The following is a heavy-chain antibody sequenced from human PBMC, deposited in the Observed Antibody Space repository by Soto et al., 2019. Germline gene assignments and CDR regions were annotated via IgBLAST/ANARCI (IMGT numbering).Heavy chain of an antibody. CDR2: INHSGST. CDR3: ARGFHHIRDVPKKRRVATTNYYYYGMDV. V-gene: IGHV4-34*01. J-gene: IGHJ6*02. Sequence: PSETLSLTCAVYGGSFSGYYWSWIRQPPGKGLEWIGEINHSGSTNYNPSLKSRVTIPVDTSKNQFSLKLSSVTAADTAVYYCARGFHHIRDVPKKRRVATTNYYYYGMDVWGQGTTVTVSS. D-gene: IGHD5-12*01. CDR1: GGSFSGYY.